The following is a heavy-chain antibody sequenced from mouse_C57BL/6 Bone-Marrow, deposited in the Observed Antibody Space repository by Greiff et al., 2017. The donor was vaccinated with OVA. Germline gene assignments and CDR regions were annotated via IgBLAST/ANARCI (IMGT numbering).Heavy chain of an antibody. Sequence: QVQLKESGPGLVQPSQSLSITCTVSGFSLTSYGVHWVRQSPGKGLEWLGVIWSGGSTDYNAAFISRLSISKDNSKSQVFFKMNSLQADDTAIYYCARKDGSSYDYAMDYWGQGTSVTVSS. D-gene: IGHD1-1*01. J-gene: IGHJ4*01. CDR1: GFSLTSYG. V-gene: IGHV2-2*01. CDR2: IWSGGST. CDR3: ARKDGSSYDYAMDY.